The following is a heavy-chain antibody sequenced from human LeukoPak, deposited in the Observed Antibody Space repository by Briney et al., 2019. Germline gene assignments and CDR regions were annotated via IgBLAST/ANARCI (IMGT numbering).Heavy chain of an antibody. CDR3: ARDSIQSSSPTGSDAFDI. J-gene: IGHJ3*02. CDR2: ISGSGAGT. CDR1: GFXFSSYA. Sequence: PGGSLRLSCAASGFXFSSYAISWVRQAPGKGLEWVSAISGSGAGTYYADSVKGRCTISRDHSKNTLYLQMNSLRAEDTAVYYCARDSIQSSSPTGSDAFDIWGQGTMVTVSS. D-gene: IGHD6-6*01. V-gene: IGHV3-23*01.